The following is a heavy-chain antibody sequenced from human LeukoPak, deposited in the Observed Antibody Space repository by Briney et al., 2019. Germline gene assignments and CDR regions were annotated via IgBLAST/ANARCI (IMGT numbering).Heavy chain of an antibody. Sequence: ASVKVSCKASGYTFTSYDINWVQQATGQGLEWMGWMNPNSGNTGYAQKFQGRVTMTRNTSISTAYMELSSLRSEDTAVYYCARGLLWFGELSFDYWGQGTLVTVSS. D-gene: IGHD3-10*01. CDR3: ARGLLWFGELSFDY. V-gene: IGHV1-8*01. J-gene: IGHJ4*02. CDR1: GYTFTSYD. CDR2: MNPNSGNT.